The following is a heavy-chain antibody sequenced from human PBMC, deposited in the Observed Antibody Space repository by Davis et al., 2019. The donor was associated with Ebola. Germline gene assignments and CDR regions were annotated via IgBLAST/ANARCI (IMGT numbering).Heavy chain of an antibody. J-gene: IGHJ3*02. CDR2: IYSGGST. D-gene: IGHD1-26*01. CDR3: ASPRVGATYDAFDI. CDR1: GFTVSSNY. V-gene: IGHV3-53*04. Sequence: PGGSLRLSCAASGFTVSSNYMSWVRQAPGKGLEWVSVIYSGGSTYYADSVKGRFTISRHNSKNTLYLQMNSLRAEDTAVYYCASPRVGATYDAFDIWGQGTMVTVSS.